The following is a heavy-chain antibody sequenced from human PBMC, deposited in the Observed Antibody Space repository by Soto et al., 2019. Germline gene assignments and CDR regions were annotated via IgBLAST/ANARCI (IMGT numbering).Heavy chain of an antibody. Sequence: VKVSCKASGGTFSSYAISWVRQAPGQGLEWMGGIIPIFGTANYAQKFQGRVTITADESTSTAYMELSSLRSEDTAVYYCARSQRIAAAGLSAFDIWGQGAMVTVSS. CDR1: GGTFSSYA. D-gene: IGHD6-13*01. V-gene: IGHV1-69*01. CDR2: IIPIFGTA. J-gene: IGHJ3*02. CDR3: ARSQRIAAAGLSAFDI.